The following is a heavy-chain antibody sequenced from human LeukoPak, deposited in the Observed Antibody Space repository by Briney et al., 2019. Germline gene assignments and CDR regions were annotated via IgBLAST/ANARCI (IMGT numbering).Heavy chain of an antibody. CDR1: GGTFISYA. CDR3: ACNLGYCSGGSCYIFDY. J-gene: IGHJ4*02. Sequence: ASVKVSCKASGGTFISYAISWVRQAPGQGLEWMGGIIPIFGTANYAQKFQGRVTITADESTSTAYMELSSLRSEDTAVYYCACNLGYCSGGSCYIFDYWGQGTLVTVSS. D-gene: IGHD2-15*01. CDR2: IIPIFGTA. V-gene: IGHV1-69*13.